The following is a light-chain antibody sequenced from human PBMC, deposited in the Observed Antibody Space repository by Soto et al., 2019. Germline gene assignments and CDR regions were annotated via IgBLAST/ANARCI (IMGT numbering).Light chain of an antibody. CDR2: DSS. J-gene: IGKJ2*01. CDR1: QSNLSNF. V-gene: IGKV3-20*01. CDR3: QQTFHSPRT. Sequence: IVLTQSPGTLSLSPVETASLSCWSSQSNLSNFLAWYQQRRGQPPRLLIYDSSRMASGIPARFTGSGSGTAFTLTISRVEPEDSAVYYCQQTFHSPRTFGQGPRLEI.